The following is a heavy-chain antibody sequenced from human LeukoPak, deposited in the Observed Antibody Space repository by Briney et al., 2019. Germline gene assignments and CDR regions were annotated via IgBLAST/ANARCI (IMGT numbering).Heavy chain of an antibody. CDR2: INPNSGRT. CDR3: ASNSRGFDI. J-gene: IGHJ3*02. Sequence: ASVKVSCKASGYTFTGYDMHWVRQAPGHRLEGLGRINPNSGRTNYAPKFQGRVTVTRDTSISTAYMELSRLRSDDTAVYYCASNSRGFDIWGQGTMGTVSS. CDR1: GYTFTGYD. V-gene: IGHV1-2*06. D-gene: IGHD2-21*01.